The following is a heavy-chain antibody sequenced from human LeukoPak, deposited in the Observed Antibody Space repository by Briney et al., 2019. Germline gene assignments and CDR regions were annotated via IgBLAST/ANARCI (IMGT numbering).Heavy chain of an antibody. Sequence: GESLKISCQGSGYNFINYWIGWVRQMPGKGLEWMGIIYPADSDTRYSPSFQGQVTISVDKSVSTAYLQWSGLKASDTAMYYCARRISMVRGATYYGMDVWGQGTTVTVSS. CDR2: IYPADSDT. D-gene: IGHD3-10*01. J-gene: IGHJ6*02. CDR3: ARRISMVRGATYYGMDV. V-gene: IGHV5-51*01. CDR1: GYNFINYW.